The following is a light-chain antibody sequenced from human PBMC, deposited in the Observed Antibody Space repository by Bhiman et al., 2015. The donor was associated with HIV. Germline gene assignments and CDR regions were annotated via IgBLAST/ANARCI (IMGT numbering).Light chain of an antibody. CDR1: SLRSYY. CDR3: NSRDSSGYHRV. V-gene: IGLV3-19*01. J-gene: IGLJ2*01. CDR2: GKN. Sequence: SSELTQDPAVSVALGQTVRITCQGDSLRSYYASWYQQKPGRAPILVVYGKNNRPSGIPDRFSGSSSGNTASLTITGAQAEDEADYYCNSRDSSGYHRVFGGGTKLTVL.